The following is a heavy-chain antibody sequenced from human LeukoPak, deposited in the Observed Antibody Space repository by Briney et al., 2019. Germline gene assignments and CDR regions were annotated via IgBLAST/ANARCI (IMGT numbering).Heavy chain of an antibody. D-gene: IGHD3-22*01. J-gene: IGHJ4*02. CDR2: IVLGSGET. CDR3: AAGFSHDASGYYF. Sequence: ASVKVSCKASGFTFANSAMQWVRQARGQRLEWIGWIVLGSGETNYAQKVQERVTITRDMSTSTVYMELSSLRSEDTAVYYCAAGFSHDASGYYFWGQGTQLTVSS. CDR1: GFTFANSA. V-gene: IGHV1-58*02.